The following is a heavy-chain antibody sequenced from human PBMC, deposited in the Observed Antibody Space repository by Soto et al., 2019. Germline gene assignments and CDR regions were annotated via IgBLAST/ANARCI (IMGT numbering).Heavy chain of an antibody. CDR3: ATLLYSSAWPFGN. Sequence: PSETLSLTCAVYGGSFSGYSWTWIRQSPEKGLEWIGQINDSGSAIYTPSLRNRVAISVGTSNNEFFLDLSSMTAADTAVYYCATLLYSSAWPFGNWGQGTLVTVSS. V-gene: IGHV4-34*01. J-gene: IGHJ4*02. CDR2: INDSGSA. CDR1: GGSFSGYS. D-gene: IGHD6-19*01.